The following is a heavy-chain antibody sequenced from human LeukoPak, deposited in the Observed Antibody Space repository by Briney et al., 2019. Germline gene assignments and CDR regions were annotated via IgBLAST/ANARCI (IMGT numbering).Heavy chain of an antibody. J-gene: IGHJ4*02. CDR1: GFTVSSNY. V-gene: IGHV3-23*01. Sequence: PGGSLRLSCAASGFTVSSNYMSWVRQAPGKGLEWVSAISGSGGSTYYADSVKGRFTISRDNSKNTLYLQMNSLRAEDTAVYYCAKQLVEGYYFDYWGQGTLVTVSS. CDR3: AKQLVEGYYFDY. CDR2: ISGSGGST. D-gene: IGHD2-15*01.